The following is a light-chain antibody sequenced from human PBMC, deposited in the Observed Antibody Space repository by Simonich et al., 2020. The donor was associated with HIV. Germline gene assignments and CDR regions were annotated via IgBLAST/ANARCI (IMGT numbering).Light chain of an antibody. Sequence: SYELTQPPLVSVSPGQTARITCAGDALPKQYAYWYQQKPGQAPGLVIYKDSERPSGIPERFSGSSSGTTVTLTISGVQAEDEADYYCQSADSSGTYWVFGGGTKLTVL. CDR3: QSADSSGTYWV. J-gene: IGLJ3*02. V-gene: IGLV3-25*03. CDR1: ALPKQY. CDR2: KDS.